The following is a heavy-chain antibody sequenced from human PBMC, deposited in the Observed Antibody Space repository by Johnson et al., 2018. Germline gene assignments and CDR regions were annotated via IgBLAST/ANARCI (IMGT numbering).Heavy chain of an antibody. CDR2: IIPIFGTA. CDR3: ARDREVQLNMIEAFDI. CDR1: GGTFSSYA. D-gene: IGHD3-22*01. J-gene: IGHJ3*02. Sequence: QVQLVQSGAEVKKPGSSVKVSCKASGGTFSSYAISWVRQAPGPGLEWMGGIIPIFGTANYAQKFQGRVTITADDSTSTAYMELSSLGSEDTAVYYCARDREVQLNMIEAFDIWGQGTMVTVSS. V-gene: IGHV1-69*12.